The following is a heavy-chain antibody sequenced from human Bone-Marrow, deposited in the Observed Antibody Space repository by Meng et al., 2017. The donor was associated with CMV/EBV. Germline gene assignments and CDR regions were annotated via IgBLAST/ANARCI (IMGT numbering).Heavy chain of an antibody. CDR2: INHSGST. J-gene: IGHJ4*02. D-gene: IGHD3-3*01. Sequence: SETLSLTCAVYGGSFSGYYWSWIRQPPGKGLEWIGEINHSGSTNYNPSLKSRVTISVDTSKNQFSLKLSSVTAADTAVYYCARESRAHDSWDWGQGTLVTVSS. CDR3: ARESRAHDSWD. V-gene: IGHV4-34*01. CDR1: GGSFSGYY.